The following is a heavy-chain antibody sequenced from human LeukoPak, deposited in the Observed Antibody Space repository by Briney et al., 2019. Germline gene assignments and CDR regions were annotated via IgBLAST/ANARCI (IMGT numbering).Heavy chain of an antibody. V-gene: IGHV4-59*01. CDR3: ARARYCSGGSCYRPGGVNWFDP. Sequence: PSETLSLTCTVSGGSISSYYWSWIRQPPGKGLEWNGYIYYSGSTNYNPSLKSRVTISVDTSKNQFSLKLSSVTAADTAVYYCARARYCSGGSCYRPGGVNWFDPWGQGTLVTVSS. CDR1: GGSISSYY. J-gene: IGHJ5*02. D-gene: IGHD2-15*01. CDR2: IYYSGST.